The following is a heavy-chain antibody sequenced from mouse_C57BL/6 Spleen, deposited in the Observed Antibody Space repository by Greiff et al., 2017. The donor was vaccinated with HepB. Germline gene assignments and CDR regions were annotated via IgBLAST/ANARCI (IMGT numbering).Heavy chain of an antibody. Sequence: QVQLKESGAELVRPGASVTLSCKASGYTFTDYEMHWVKQTPVHGLEWIGAIDPETGGTAYNQKFKGKAILTADKSSSTAYMELRSLTSEDSAVYYCTRRTVVGFDYWGQGTTLTVSS. CDR1: GYTFTDYE. CDR2: IDPETGGT. CDR3: TRRTVVGFDY. J-gene: IGHJ2*01. D-gene: IGHD1-1*01. V-gene: IGHV1-15*01.